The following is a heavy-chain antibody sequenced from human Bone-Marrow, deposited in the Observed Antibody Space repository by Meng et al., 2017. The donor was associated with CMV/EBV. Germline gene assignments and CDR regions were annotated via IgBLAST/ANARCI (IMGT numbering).Heavy chain of an antibody. CDR3: ARDVTPAF. D-gene: IGHD5-18*01. V-gene: IGHV4-59*02. CDR2: IFYSGNT. J-gene: IGHJ4*02. Sequence: SETLSLTCTVSGGSVRDYYWSWIRQPPGKGLEWIGYIFYSGNTKYNPSLEGRVIISVDPSKNQFSLSLTSLTAADTAVYYCARDVTPAFWGQGTRVTGSS. CDR1: GGSVRDYY.